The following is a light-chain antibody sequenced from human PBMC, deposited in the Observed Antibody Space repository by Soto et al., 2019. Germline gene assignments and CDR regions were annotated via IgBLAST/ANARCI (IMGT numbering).Light chain of an antibody. CDR2: KAS. Sequence: DIQMTQSPSTLSASVGDRVTITCRASQSISSWLAWYQQKPVKAPKLLIYKASSLESGVPSRFSGSGSGTEFTLTISSLQSEDFATYYCQQYNSYRTFGQGTKVEIK. CDR3: QQYNSYRT. J-gene: IGKJ1*01. CDR1: QSISSW. V-gene: IGKV1-5*03.